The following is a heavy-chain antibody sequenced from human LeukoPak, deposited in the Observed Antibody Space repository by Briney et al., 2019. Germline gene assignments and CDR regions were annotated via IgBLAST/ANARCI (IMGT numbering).Heavy chain of an antibody. CDR1: GFTFSSYE. Sequence: GGSLRLSCAASGFTFSSYEMNWVRQAPGKGLEWVSYISSGGTTIYYADSVKGRFTISRDNAKNSLYLQMNSLRAEDTAVYYCARAPTTVVTNFDYWGQGTLVTVSS. CDR3: ARAPTTVVTNFDY. D-gene: IGHD4-23*01. CDR2: ISSGGTTI. V-gene: IGHV3-48*03. J-gene: IGHJ4*02.